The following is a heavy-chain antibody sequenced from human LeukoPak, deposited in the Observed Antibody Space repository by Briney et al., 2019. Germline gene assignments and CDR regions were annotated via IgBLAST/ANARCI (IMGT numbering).Heavy chain of an antibody. Sequence: GGSLRLSCAASGFTFSTYTMNWVRQAPGKGLEWVSSISGSSSYIYYADSVKGRFTISRDNSKNTLYLQMNSLRAEDTAVYYCAKDRTYYFDYWGQGTLVTVSS. D-gene: IGHD3-16*01. V-gene: IGHV3-21*01. CDR3: AKDRTYYFDY. CDR1: GFTFSTYT. J-gene: IGHJ4*02. CDR2: ISGSSSYI.